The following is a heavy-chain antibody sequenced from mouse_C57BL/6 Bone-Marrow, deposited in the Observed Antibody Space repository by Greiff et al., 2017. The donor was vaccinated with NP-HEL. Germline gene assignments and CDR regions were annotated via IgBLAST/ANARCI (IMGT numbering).Heavy chain of an antibody. D-gene: IGHD4-1*01. Sequence: EVQLQQSGPELVKPGASVKIPCKASGYSFTGYYMNWVKQSPEKSLEWIGEINPSTGGTTYNQKFKAKATLTVDKSSSTAYMQLKSLTSEDSAVYYCARHWDGHYFDYWGQGTTLTVSS. CDR2: INPSTGGT. CDR1: GYSFTGYY. CDR3: ARHWDGHYFDY. J-gene: IGHJ2*01. V-gene: IGHV1-42*01.